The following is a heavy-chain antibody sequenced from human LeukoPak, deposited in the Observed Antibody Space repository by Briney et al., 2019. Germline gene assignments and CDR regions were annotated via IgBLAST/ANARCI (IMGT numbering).Heavy chain of an antibody. D-gene: IGHD3-10*01. V-gene: IGHV4-4*07. CDR3: ASHYYGSGSYPWYYGMDV. Sequence: SETLSLTCTVSGGSISSYYWSWIRQPAGKGLEWIGRIYTSGSTNYNPSLKSRVTMSVDRSKNQLSLKLSSVTAADTAVYYCASHYYGSGSYPWYYGMDVWGQGTTVTVSS. CDR1: GGSISSYY. CDR2: IYTSGST. J-gene: IGHJ6*02.